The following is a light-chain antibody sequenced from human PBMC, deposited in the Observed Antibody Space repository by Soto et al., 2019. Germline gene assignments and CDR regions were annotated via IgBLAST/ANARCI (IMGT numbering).Light chain of an antibody. Sequence: DIQMTQSPSSLSASVGDRVTITCRASQSSSSYLNWYQQKPGKAPKLLIYAGSSLQSGVPSRFSGRGSGADFTLTTSSLQPEDFATYYCQQTYSIPVNFGQGTKLEIK. CDR3: QQTYSIPVN. V-gene: IGKV1-39*01. CDR2: AGS. CDR1: QSSSSY. J-gene: IGKJ2*01.